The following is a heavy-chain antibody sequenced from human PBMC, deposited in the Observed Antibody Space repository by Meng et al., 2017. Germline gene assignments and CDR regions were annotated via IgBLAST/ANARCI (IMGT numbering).Heavy chain of an antibody. CDR3: ARGHNDYGDYPNWFDP. Sequence: QLHVQEQGPGWGKPSETRSLTCTVSGGSISSSSYYWGWIRQPPGKGLEWIGSIYYSGSTYYNPSLKSRVTISVDTSKNQFSLKLSSVSAADTAVYYCARGHNDYGDYPNWFDPWGQGTLVTVSS. D-gene: IGHD4-17*01. V-gene: IGHV4-39*07. CDR1: GGSISSSSYY. CDR2: IYYSGST. J-gene: IGHJ5*02.